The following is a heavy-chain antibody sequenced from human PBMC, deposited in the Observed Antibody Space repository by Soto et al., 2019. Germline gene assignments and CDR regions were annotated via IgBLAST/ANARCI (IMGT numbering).Heavy chain of an antibody. J-gene: IGHJ4*02. Sequence: ASVKVSCKASGYTFTSYAMNWVRQAPGQGLEWMGWINTNTGNPTYAQGFTGRFVFSLDTSVSTAYLQICSLKAEDTAVYYCARVVRRVGATAAFGYWGQGTLVTSPQ. D-gene: IGHD1-26*01. CDR1: GYTFTSYA. CDR3: ARVVRRVGATAAFGY. CDR2: INTNTGNP. V-gene: IGHV7-4-1*01.